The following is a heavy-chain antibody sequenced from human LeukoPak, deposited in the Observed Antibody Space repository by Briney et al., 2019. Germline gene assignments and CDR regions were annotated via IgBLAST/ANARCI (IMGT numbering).Heavy chain of an antibody. Sequence: TLSLTCTVSGDSISSGDYYWSWIRQPAGKGLEWIGRISSSGSTNYNPSLKSRVTISVDTSKNQFSLKLSSVTAADTAVYYCAREGANEGFDPWGQGTLVTVSS. CDR2: ISSSGST. CDR1: GDSISSGDYY. J-gene: IGHJ5*02. V-gene: IGHV4-61*02. CDR3: AREGANEGFDP. D-gene: IGHD3-16*01.